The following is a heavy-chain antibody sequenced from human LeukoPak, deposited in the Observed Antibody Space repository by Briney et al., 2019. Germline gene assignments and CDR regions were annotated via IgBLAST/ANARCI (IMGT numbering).Heavy chain of an antibody. D-gene: IGHD1-26*01. CDR3: ARRGIVGAIY. CDR2: INHSGSS. CDR1: GGSFSGYY. J-gene: IGHJ4*02. Sequence: SETLSLTCAVYGGSFSGYYWSWIRQPPGKGLEWIGEINHSGSSNYNPSLKSRVTISLDTSKNQFSLKLSSVTAADTAVYYCARRGIVGAIYWGQGTLVTVSS. V-gene: IGHV4-34*01.